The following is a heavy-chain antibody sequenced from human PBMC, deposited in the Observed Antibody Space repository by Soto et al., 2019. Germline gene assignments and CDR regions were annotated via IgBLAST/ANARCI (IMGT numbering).Heavy chain of an antibody. CDR2: FDPEVDET. D-gene: IGHD2-2*01. CDR3: ATRLRDADFDQ. J-gene: IGHJ4*02. CDR1: GYTLPELS. V-gene: IGHV1-24*01. Sequence: QVHLVHFGADVKKPGASVKVSCKGSGYTLPELSIHWVRQIPGKGREWMGGFDPEVDETIYPQKFQDRVTMTEETSSDTAYIELSSLTSEDTAMYCCATRLRDADFDQRGQGTLVTVSA.